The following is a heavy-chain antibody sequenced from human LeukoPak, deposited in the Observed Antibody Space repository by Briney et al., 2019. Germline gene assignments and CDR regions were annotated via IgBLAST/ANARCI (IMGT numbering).Heavy chain of an antibody. V-gene: IGHV4-59*01. CDR3: ARADSSGWTGFDP. CDR2: IYYSGST. CDR1: GGSISSYY. Sequence: PSETLSLTCTVSGGSISSYYWSWIRQPPGKGLEWIGYIYYSGSTNYDPSLKSRVTISVDTSKNQFSLKLSSVTAADTAVYYCARADSSGWTGFDPWGQGTLVTVSS. J-gene: IGHJ5*02. D-gene: IGHD6-19*01.